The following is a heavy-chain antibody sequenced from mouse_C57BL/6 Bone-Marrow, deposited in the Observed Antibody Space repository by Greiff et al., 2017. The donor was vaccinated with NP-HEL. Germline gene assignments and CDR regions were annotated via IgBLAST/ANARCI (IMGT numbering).Heavy chain of an antibody. CDR1: GYTFTDYN. V-gene: IGHV1-18*01. D-gene: IGHD2-1*01. CDR2: INPNNGGT. Sequence: VQLQQSGPELVKPGASVKIPCKASGYTFTDYNMDWVKQSHGKSLEWIGDINPNNGGTIYNQKFKGKATLTVDKSSSTAYMELRSLTSEDTAVYYCARAEGLLCFPYGYFGVWGTGTAVTVSS. J-gene: IGHJ1*03. CDR3: ARAEGLLCFPYGYFGV.